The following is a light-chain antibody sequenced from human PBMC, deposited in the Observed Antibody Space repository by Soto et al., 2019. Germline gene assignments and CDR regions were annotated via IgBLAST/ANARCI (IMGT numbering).Light chain of an antibody. Sequence: DIQMTQSPSTLSASVGDRVTITCRASQSVSGWLAWYQQKAGKAPKLLIYKASTLESAAPSRFSGSGSGTEFTLTISSLQPDDSATYYCQQYNSYPYTVGQGTKVDSK. CDR1: QSVSGW. CDR2: KAS. J-gene: IGKJ2*01. CDR3: QQYNSYPYT. V-gene: IGKV1-5*03.